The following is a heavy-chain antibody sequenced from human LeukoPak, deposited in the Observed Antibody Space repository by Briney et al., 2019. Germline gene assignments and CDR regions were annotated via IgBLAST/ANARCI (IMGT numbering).Heavy chain of an antibody. D-gene: IGHD3-9*01. V-gene: IGHV3-74*01. CDR3: VYFDWLLPTVN. Sequence: GGSLRLSCAASGFTFSSYWMHWVRQAPGKGLVWVSRINTDGSSTSYADSVKGRFTISRDNAKNSLYLQMNSLRAEDTAVYYCVYFDWLLPTVNWGQGTLVTVSS. CDR2: INTDGSST. CDR1: GFTFSSYW. J-gene: IGHJ4*02.